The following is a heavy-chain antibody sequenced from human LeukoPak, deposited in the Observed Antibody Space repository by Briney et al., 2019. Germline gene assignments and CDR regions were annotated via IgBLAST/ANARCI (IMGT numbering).Heavy chain of an antibody. CDR3: ARDPGYCSGGSCSYYYYHYMDV. Sequence: GGSLRLSCAASGFTFSVYWMGWVRQAPGKGLEWVANIKQDGSEKYYVDSVKGRFTISRDNAKSSLYLQMNSLRAEDTAVYYCARDPGYCSGGSCSYYYYHYMDVWGKGTTVTVSS. J-gene: IGHJ6*03. V-gene: IGHV3-7*01. D-gene: IGHD2-15*01. CDR2: IKQDGSEK. CDR1: GFTFSVYW.